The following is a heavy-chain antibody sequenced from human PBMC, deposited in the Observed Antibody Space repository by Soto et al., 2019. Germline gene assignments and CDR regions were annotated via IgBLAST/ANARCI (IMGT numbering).Heavy chain of an antibody. D-gene: IGHD3-10*02. CDR3: ARGVQRNWFDP. Sequence: NPSETLSLTCTVSAGSIGSYYWTWIRQPPGKGLEWIGYIYYSGTTNYNPSLKSRVTISVDTSKNQFSLKLRSVTAADTAVYYCARGVQRNWFDPWGQGTLVTVSS. CDR1: AGSIGSYY. J-gene: IGHJ5*02. V-gene: IGHV4-59*01. CDR2: IYYSGTT.